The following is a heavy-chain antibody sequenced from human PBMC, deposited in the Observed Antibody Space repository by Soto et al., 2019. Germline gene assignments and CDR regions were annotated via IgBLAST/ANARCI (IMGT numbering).Heavy chain of an antibody. D-gene: IGHD6-13*01. CDR3: ARDVWRGAAAGYYYYYGMDV. V-gene: IGHV3-30-3*01. Sequence: GGSLRLSCAASGFTFSSYAMHWVRQAPGKGLEWVAVISYDGSNKYYADSVKGRFTISGDNSKNTLYLQMNSLRAEDTAVYYCARDVWRGAAAGYYYYYGMDVWGQGTTVTVSS. CDR2: ISYDGSNK. J-gene: IGHJ6*02. CDR1: GFTFSSYA.